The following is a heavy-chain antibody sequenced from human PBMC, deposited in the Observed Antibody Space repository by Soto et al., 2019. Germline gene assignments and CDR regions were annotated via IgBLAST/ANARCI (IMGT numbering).Heavy chain of an antibody. J-gene: IGHJ4*02. Sequence: QVQLVQSGAEVQKPGSSVKVSCKASGGTFSSYAISWVRQAPGQGLEWMGGIIPIFGTANYAQKFQGRVTITADKSTSTAYMELSSLRSEDTAVYYCAWHDSSGYYRHYFDYWGQGTLVTVSS. CDR2: IIPIFGTA. CDR3: AWHDSSGYYRHYFDY. V-gene: IGHV1-69*06. D-gene: IGHD3-22*01. CDR1: GGTFSSYA.